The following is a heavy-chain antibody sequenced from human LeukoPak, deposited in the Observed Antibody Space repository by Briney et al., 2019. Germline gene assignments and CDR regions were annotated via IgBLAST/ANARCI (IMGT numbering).Heavy chain of an antibody. J-gene: IGHJ5*02. CDR3: ARDRGQRITTAPRKWFAP. Sequence: SGTVSLTCAVSGCSISSSNWRSLVRHPPRKGVELGGEIYHNGSTNYNPSLQSRVTISVDKSKNQFSLKLSSLTSDDTAVYYCARDRGQRITTAPRKWFAPSGQGTPVTASS. CDR1: GCSISSSNW. V-gene: IGHV4-4*02. D-gene: IGHD3-10*01. CDR2: IYHNGST.